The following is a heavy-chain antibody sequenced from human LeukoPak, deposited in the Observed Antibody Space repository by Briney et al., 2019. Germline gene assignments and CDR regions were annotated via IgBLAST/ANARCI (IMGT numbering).Heavy chain of an antibody. J-gene: IGHJ4*02. CDR3: ARAKGYYDILTGYLAY. CDR2: VCYSGNT. CDR1: GGSMRISSYC. Sequence: SETLSLTCTVSGGSMRISSYCWGWIRQSPGKGLEWIGTVCYSGNTYHNPSLGSRVTISADRSQNQFSLKLSSVTAADTAVYYCARAKGYYDILTGYLAYWGQGTLVAVSS. D-gene: IGHD3-9*01. V-gene: IGHV4-39*01.